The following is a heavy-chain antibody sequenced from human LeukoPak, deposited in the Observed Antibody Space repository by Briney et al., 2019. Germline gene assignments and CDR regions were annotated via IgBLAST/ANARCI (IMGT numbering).Heavy chain of an antibody. CDR1: GYTFTSYY. J-gene: IGHJ4*02. D-gene: IGHD3-22*01. V-gene: IGHV1-46*01. Sequence: ASVKVSCKASGYTFTSYYMHWVRQVPGQGLEWMGIINPSGGSTSYAQKFQGRVTMTRDTSTSTVYMELSSLRSEDTAVYYCARDYYDSSGYYSRGGNWGQGTLVTVSS. CDR3: ARDYYDSSGYYSRGGN. CDR2: INPSGGST.